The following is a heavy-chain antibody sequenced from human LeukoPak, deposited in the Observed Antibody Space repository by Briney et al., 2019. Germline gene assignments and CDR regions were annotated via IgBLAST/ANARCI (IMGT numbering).Heavy chain of an antibody. CDR3: ARGGYNNRNWFDP. J-gene: IGHJ5*02. Sequence: SETLSLTCTVSGGSISSSSYYWGWIRQPPGKGLEWIGSIYYSGSTYYNPSLKSRVTISVDTSKNQYSLKLSSVTAADTAVYYCARGGYNNRNWFDPWGQGTLVTVSS. CDR2: IYYSGST. D-gene: IGHD1-14*01. CDR1: GGSISSSSYY. V-gene: IGHV4-39*01.